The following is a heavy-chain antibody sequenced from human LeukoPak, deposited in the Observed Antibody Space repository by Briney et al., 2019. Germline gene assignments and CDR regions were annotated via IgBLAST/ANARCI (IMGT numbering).Heavy chain of an antibody. Sequence: PGGSLRLSCAASGFTFSNYAIHWVRQAPGKGLEWVSAISGSGGSTDYADSVKGRFTISRDNAKKSLFLQMNSLRVEDTAVYYCARVAETLSYWYFDLWGRGTLVTVSS. CDR2: ISGSGGST. CDR3: ARVAETLSYWYFDL. CDR1: GFTFSNYA. J-gene: IGHJ2*01. V-gene: IGHV3-23*01.